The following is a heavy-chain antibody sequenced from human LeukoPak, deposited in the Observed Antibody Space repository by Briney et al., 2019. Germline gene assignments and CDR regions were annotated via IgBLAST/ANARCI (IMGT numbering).Heavy chain of an antibody. Sequence: SETLSLTCAVSGGSISRKNWWSWVRQPPGKGLEWIGEIYHSGSTNYNPSLKSRVTISVNKSKNQFSLKLTSVTAADTAVYYCARDMYYYDSSGFYPSLSDYYGMDVWGQGTTVTVSS. CDR3: ARDMYYYDSSGFYPSLSDYYGMDV. D-gene: IGHD3-22*01. CDR1: GGSISRKNW. CDR2: IYHSGST. J-gene: IGHJ6*02. V-gene: IGHV4-4*02.